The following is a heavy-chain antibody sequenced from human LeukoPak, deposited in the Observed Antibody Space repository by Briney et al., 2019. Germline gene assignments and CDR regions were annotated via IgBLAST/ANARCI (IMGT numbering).Heavy chain of an antibody. CDR1: GFTFSYFW. D-gene: IGHD1-26*01. CDR3: ARDNVGATPFDY. V-gene: IGHV3-7*05. J-gene: IGHJ4*02. CDR2: INLDGTER. Sequence: PGGSLGLSCAASGFTFSYFWMSWVRQAPGKGLEWVANINLDGTERHYVDSVKGRFTISRDNARKSLYLQMNSLRAEDTAVYYCARDNVGATPFDYWGQGTLVTVSS.